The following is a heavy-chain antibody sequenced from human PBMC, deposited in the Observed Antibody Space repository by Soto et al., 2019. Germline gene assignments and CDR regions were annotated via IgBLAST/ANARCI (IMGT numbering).Heavy chain of an antibody. D-gene: IGHD3-16*01. V-gene: IGHV2-5*02. Sequence: QITLKESGPTLVKPTQTLTLTCTFSGFSLSTSGVGVGWIRQPPGKALEWLALIYWDDAKHYSPSLKSRLTITKDTPKNQGVLTMTNMDPVDTATYYCAHKGGGDRILDYWSQGTLVTVSS. CDR3: AHKGGGDRILDY. CDR1: GFSLSTSGVG. CDR2: IYWDDAK. J-gene: IGHJ4*02.